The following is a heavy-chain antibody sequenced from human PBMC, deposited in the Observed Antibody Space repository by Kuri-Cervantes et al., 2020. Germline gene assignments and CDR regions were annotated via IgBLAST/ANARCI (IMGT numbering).Heavy chain of an antibody. V-gene: IGHV4-31*02. J-gene: IGHJ6*02. Sequence: LRLSCTVSGGSISSGGYYWSWIRQHPGKGLEWIGYIYYSGSTYYNPPLKSRVTISVDTSKNQFSLKLSSVTAADTAVYYCARHATDMTIFGVVITPYGMDVWGQGTTVTVSS. CDR2: IYYSGST. CDR3: ARHATDMTIFGVVITPYGMDV. D-gene: IGHD3-3*01. CDR1: GGSISSGGYY.